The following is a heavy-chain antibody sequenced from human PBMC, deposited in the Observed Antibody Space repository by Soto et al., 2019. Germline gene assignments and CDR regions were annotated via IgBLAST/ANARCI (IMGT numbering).Heavy chain of an antibody. Sequence: EVQLVESGGGLVQPGGSLRLSCAASGFTFSSYNMNWVRQAPGKGLEWVSYISSSSSAIYYADYVKGRFTIYRDNAKNTLHRRMTSLRDEDTAVYSCARGYCSGGSCPEFDYWGQGTLVTVSS. J-gene: IGHJ4*02. D-gene: IGHD2-15*01. CDR3: ARGYCSGGSCPEFDY. CDR2: ISSSSSAI. CDR1: GFTFSSYN. V-gene: IGHV3-48*02.